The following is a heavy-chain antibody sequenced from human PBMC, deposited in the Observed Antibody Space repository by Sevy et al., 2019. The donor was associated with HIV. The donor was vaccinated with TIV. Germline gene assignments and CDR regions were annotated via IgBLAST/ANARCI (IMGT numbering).Heavy chain of an antibody. Sequence: SETLSLTCTVSGGSITSLYWNRIRQPPRKGLDWIANIYYNGHINYNPSLKSRVTLSLDTSKKQFSLRLSSGTAADTALYYCAGENAWGRGYSWGQGTLVTVSS. V-gene: IGHV4-59*08. CDR3: AGENAWGRGYS. CDR2: IYYNGHI. D-gene: IGHD1-26*01. CDR1: GGSITSLY. J-gene: IGHJ4*02.